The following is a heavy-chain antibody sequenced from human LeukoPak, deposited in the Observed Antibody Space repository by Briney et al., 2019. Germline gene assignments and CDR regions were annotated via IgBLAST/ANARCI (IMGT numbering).Heavy chain of an antibody. Sequence: WASVKVSCKASGYTYTTYGISWVRQAPGQGLEWMGWISGNGDNTKYVQEFQGRVTMTTDTSTSTAYMDLRSLRSDDTAIYYCARVHGYYIGLYYLDYWGQGTLVTVSS. D-gene: IGHD4-17*01. CDR3: ARVHGYYIGLYYLDY. CDR1: GYTYTTYG. CDR2: ISGNGDNT. V-gene: IGHV1-18*01. J-gene: IGHJ4*02.